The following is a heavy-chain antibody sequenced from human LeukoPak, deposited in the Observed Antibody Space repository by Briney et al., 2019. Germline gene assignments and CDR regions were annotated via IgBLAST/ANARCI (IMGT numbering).Heavy chain of an antibody. CDR3: ARDEETEDIVVVPAASDY. J-gene: IGHJ4*02. Sequence: ASVKVSCKASGYTFTSYGISWVRQAPGQGLEWMGWISAYNGNTNYAQKLQGRVTMTTDTSTSTAYMELRSLRSDDTAVCYCARDEETEDIVVVPAASDYWGQGTLVTVSS. D-gene: IGHD2-2*01. CDR2: ISAYNGNT. CDR1: GYTFTSYG. V-gene: IGHV1-18*04.